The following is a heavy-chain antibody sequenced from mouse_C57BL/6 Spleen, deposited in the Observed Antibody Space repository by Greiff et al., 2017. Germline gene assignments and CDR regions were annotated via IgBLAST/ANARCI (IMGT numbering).Heavy chain of an antibody. J-gene: IGHJ3*01. V-gene: IGHV7-3*01. CDR3: ARSDSSGYYFAY. CDR2: IRNKANGYTT. CDR1: GFTFTDYY. D-gene: IGHD3-2*02. Sequence: EVQVVESGGGLVQPGGSLSLSCAASGFTFTDYYMSWVRQPPGKALEWLGFIRNKANGYTTEYSASVKGRFTISRDNSQSILYLQMNALRAEDSATYYCARSDSSGYYFAYWGQGTLVTVSA.